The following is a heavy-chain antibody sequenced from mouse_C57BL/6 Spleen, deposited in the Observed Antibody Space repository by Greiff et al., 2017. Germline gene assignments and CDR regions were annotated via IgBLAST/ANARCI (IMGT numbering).Heavy chain of an antibody. CDR3: ARYSGSSYVGFAY. V-gene: IGHV1-81*01. Sequence: QVQLKQSGAELARPGASVKLSCKASGYTFTSSGISWVKQRTGQGLEWIGEIYPRSGNTYYNEKFKGKATLTADKSSSTAYMELRSLTSEDSAVYFCARYSGSSYVGFAYWGQGTLVTVSA. D-gene: IGHD1-1*01. CDR1: GYTFTSSG. J-gene: IGHJ3*01. CDR2: IYPRSGNT.